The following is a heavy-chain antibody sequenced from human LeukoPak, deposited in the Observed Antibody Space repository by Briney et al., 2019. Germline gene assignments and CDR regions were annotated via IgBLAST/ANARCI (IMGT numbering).Heavy chain of an antibody. V-gene: IGHV4-34*03. Sequence: SETLSLTCAVYGGSFSGYYWSWIRQPPGKGLEWIGEINHSGSTNYNPSLKSRVTISVDTSKNQFSLKLSSVTAADTAVYYCTQARIYYYYMDVWGKGTTVTVSS. CDR3: TQARIYYYYMDV. J-gene: IGHJ6*03. CDR1: GGSFSGYY. CDR2: INHSGST. D-gene: IGHD6-6*01.